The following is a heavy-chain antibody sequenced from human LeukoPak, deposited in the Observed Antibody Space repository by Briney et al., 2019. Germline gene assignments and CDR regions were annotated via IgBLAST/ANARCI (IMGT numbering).Heavy chain of an antibody. CDR2: IYYSGST. Sequence: SETLSLTCTVSGGSISSGDYYWSWIRQPPGKGLEWIGYIYYSGSTYYNPSLKSRVTISVDTSKNQFSLKLSSVTAADTAVYYCARHTEGGPGSFDYWGQGTLVTVSS. CDR1: GGSISSGDYY. D-gene: IGHD1-14*01. J-gene: IGHJ4*02. CDR3: ARHTEGGPGSFDY. V-gene: IGHV4-30-4*01.